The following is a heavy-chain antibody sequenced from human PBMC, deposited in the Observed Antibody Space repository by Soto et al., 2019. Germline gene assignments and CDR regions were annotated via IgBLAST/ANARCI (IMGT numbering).Heavy chain of an antibody. J-gene: IGHJ4*02. V-gene: IGHV3-21*01. CDR2: ISSRSSYI. Sequence: EVQLVESGGGLVKPGGSLRLSCAASGFTFTYYTMNWVRQAPGKGLEWVSSISSRSSYIYYADSVKGRFTTSRDNAKNSLYLQMNSLRAEDTAVYYCARVYIGGSGWSIDYWGQGTLVTVSS. CDR3: ARVYIGGSGWSIDY. D-gene: IGHD6-19*01. CDR1: GFTFTYYT.